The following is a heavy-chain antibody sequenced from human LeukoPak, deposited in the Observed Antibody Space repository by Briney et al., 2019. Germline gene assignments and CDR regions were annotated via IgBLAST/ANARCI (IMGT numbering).Heavy chain of an antibody. D-gene: IGHD6-13*01. CDR3: ARDLATAATADRAFDI. Sequence: SETLSLTYTVSGGSISSHYWSWVRQPPGKGLEWTGYIYYSGSTNYNPSLKNRVTISVDTSKNQFSLKLSSVTAADTAVYYCARDLATAATADRAFDIWGQGTMVSVSS. J-gene: IGHJ3*02. CDR1: GGSISSHY. CDR2: IYYSGST. V-gene: IGHV4-59*11.